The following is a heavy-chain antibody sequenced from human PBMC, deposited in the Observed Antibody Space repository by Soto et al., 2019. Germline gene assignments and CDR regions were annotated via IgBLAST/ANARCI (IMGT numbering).Heavy chain of an antibody. CDR3: LRDQRHWNEFADQ. J-gene: IGHJ4*02. Sequence: VQLVESGGGLVQPGGSLRLSCAASGFAFGSYWMHWVRQAPGKGLVWVSRISQDGAIATQADSVKGRFTISRDNAKNTLFLPMNSLRAVDTAVYYCLRDQRHWNEFADQWGQGTLVTVSS. CDR1: GFAFGSYW. D-gene: IGHD1-1*01. CDR2: ISQDGAIA. V-gene: IGHV3-74*01.